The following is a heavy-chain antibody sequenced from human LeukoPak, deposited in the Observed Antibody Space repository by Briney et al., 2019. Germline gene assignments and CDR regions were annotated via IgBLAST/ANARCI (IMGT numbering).Heavy chain of an antibody. Sequence: GGSLRLSCTVSGFTVSSNYMSWVRQAPGKGLEWVSVIFSGGSTYYADSVKGRFTISRDKSNNTLYLQMNSLRAEDTAVYYCARGPGKASFDYWGQGTLVTVSS. V-gene: IGHV3-53*01. CDR2: IFSGGST. CDR1: GFTVSSNY. D-gene: IGHD3-10*01. CDR3: ARGPGKASFDY. J-gene: IGHJ4*02.